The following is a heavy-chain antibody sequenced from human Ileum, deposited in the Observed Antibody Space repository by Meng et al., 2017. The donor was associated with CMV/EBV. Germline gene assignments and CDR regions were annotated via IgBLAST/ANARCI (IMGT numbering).Heavy chain of an antibody. J-gene: IGHJ4*02. CDR2: LEHGGSA. CDR3: ARYRPYGDYGDF. Sequence: CIVSGDSITSGSYYWVWVRQPPGKGLEWMGGLEHGGSAFYTPSLRSRATISLHTSKVQFSLRLNSVTAADTAIYYCARYRPYGDYGDFWGQGILVTVSS. V-gene: IGHV4-39*07. CDR1: GDSITSGSYY. D-gene: IGHD4-17*01.